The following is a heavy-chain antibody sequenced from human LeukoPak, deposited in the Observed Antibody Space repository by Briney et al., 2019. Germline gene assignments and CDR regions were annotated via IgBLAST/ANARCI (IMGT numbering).Heavy chain of an antibody. CDR3: ARGNGYNYY. Sequence: SETLSLTCTVSGASMTNYYWAWIRQPPGKGLEWIGYIYYSGSTNYNPSLKSRVTISVDTSKNQFSLKLSSLTAADTAVYYCARGNGYNYYWGQGTLVTVSS. CDR1: GASMTNYY. D-gene: IGHD5-24*01. V-gene: IGHV4-59*01. CDR2: IYYSGST. J-gene: IGHJ4*02.